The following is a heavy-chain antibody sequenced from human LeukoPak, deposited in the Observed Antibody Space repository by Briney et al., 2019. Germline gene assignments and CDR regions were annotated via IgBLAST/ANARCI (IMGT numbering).Heavy chain of an antibody. CDR2: VIPSLGMA. V-gene: IGHV1-69*04. Sequence: ASVKVSCKASGGTFSSYAISWVRQAPGQGLEWMGRVIPSLGMANYAQKFQGRVTIIADPSTSTAYMELSSLRSEDMAVYYCAGAPMTTDVWFDPWGQGTLVTVSS. CDR1: GGTFSSYA. J-gene: IGHJ5*02. D-gene: IGHD4-4*01. CDR3: AGAPMTTDVWFDP.